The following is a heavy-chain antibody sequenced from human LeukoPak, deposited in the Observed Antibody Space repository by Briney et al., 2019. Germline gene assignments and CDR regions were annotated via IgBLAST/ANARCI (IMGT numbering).Heavy chain of an antibody. J-gene: IGHJ5*02. CDR1: GYTFTSYG. V-gene: IGHV1-18*01. CDR3: ARDWNRAVVVPAATNWFDP. Sequence: ASVKVSCKASGYTFTSYGISWVRQAPGQGLEWMGWISAYNGNTNYAQKLQGRGTMTTDTSTSTAYMELRSLRSDDTAVYYCARDWNRAVVVPAATNWFDPWGQGTLVTVSS. D-gene: IGHD2-2*01. CDR2: ISAYNGNT.